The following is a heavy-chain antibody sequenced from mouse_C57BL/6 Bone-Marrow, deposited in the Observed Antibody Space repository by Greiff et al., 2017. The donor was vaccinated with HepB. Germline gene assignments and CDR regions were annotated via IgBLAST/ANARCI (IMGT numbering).Heavy chain of an antibody. D-gene: IGHD1-1*01. CDR1: GFNIKDYY. CDR2: IDPEDGET. V-gene: IGHV14-2*01. CDR3: ARYYGSPYCFDY. Sequence: VHVKQSGAELVKPGASVKLSCTASGFNIKDYYMHWVKQRTEQGLEWIGRIDPEDGETKYAPQFQGKATITADTSSNTAYLQLSSLTSEDTAVYYCARYYGSPYCFDYCGQGTTLTVSS. J-gene: IGHJ2*01.